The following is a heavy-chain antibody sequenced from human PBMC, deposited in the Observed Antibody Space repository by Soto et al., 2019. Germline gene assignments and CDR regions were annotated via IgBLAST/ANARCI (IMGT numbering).Heavy chain of an antibody. CDR3: AKDHDGYSSGWPTRKHDY. J-gene: IGHJ4*02. CDR2: ISGSGGST. Sequence: EVQLLESGGGLVQPGGSLRLSCAASGFTFSSYAMSWVRQAPGKGLEWVSAISGSGGSTYYADSVKGRFTISRDNSKNTLYLQMNSLRAEDTAVYYCAKDHDGYSSGWPTRKHDYWGQGTLVTVSS. V-gene: IGHV3-23*01. D-gene: IGHD6-19*01. CDR1: GFTFSSYA.